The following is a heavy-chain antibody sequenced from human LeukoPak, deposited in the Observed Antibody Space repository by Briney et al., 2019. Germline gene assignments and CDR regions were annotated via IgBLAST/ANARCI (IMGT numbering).Heavy chain of an antibody. CDR2: IIPIFGTA. Sequence: ASVKVSCKASGGTFSSYAISWVRQAPGQGLEWTGGIIPIFGTANYAQKFQGRVTITADESTSTAYMELSSLRSEDAAVYYCAIYGDYGGGYFDYWGQGTLVTVSS. D-gene: IGHD4-17*01. J-gene: IGHJ4*02. CDR1: GGTFSSYA. V-gene: IGHV1-69*13. CDR3: AIYGDYGGGYFDY.